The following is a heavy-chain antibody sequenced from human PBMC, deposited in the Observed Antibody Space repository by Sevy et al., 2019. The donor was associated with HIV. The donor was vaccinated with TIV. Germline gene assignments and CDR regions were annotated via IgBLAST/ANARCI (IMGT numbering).Heavy chain of an antibody. Sequence: ASVKVSCKASGYTFTSYAMNWVRQAPGQGLEWMGWINTNTGNPTYAQGFTGRFVFSLDTSVSTAYLQISSLKAEDTAVYYCARDRIAATIRWFDPWGQGTLVTASS. V-gene: IGHV7-4-1*02. J-gene: IGHJ5*02. CDR3: ARDRIAATIRWFDP. CDR1: GYTFTSYA. D-gene: IGHD6-25*01. CDR2: INTNTGNP.